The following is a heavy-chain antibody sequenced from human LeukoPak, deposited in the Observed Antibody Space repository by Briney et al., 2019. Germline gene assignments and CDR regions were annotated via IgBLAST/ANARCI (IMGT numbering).Heavy chain of an antibody. CDR1: GYTFTSYY. CDR3: ARALLWGYDY. V-gene: IGHV1-46*01. Sequence: GASVRVSFKASGYTFTSYYMHWVRQAPGQGLEWMGIINPSGGSTSYAQKFQGRVTMTRDTSTSTVYIELSSLRSEDTAVYYCARALLWGYDYWGQGTLVTVSS. J-gene: IGHJ4*02. D-gene: IGHD3-16*01. CDR2: INPSGGST.